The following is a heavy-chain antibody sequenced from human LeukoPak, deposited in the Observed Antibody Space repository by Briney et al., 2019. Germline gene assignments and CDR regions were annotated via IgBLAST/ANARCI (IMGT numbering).Heavy chain of an antibody. CDR2: INSDGSST. Sequence: GGSLRLSCAASGFTFSNYWMHWVRQAPGKGLVWVSNINSDGSSTNYADSVKGRFSISRDNAKNTLYLQMNGLRAEDTAVYYCALFSQPFAWGQGSLVTASS. D-gene: IGHD5-18*01. CDR3: ALFSQPFA. CDR1: GFTFSNYW. J-gene: IGHJ5*02. V-gene: IGHV3-74*01.